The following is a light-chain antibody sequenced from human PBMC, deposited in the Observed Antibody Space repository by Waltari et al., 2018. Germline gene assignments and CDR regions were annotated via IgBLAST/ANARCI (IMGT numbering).Light chain of an antibody. Sequence: DIHLTQSPSSLAASVGDRVTRTCRASQALSGYLNWYQQQPGKAPKLLIYKTSILNPGVPSRFSGGSSRIDYTLTITNLQPEDIATYYCQYFDNLPMFTFGPGTKVEIK. J-gene: IGKJ2*01. CDR3: QYFDNLPMFT. CDR2: KTS. CDR1: QALSGY. V-gene: IGKV1-33*01.